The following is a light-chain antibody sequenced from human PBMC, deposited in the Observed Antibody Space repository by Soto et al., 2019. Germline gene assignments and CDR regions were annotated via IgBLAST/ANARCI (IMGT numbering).Light chain of an antibody. CDR1: SSDVGGYNR. CDR3: NSYTGSSTYV. Sequence: QSVLTQPAPVSGSPGQSITISCTGTSSDVGGYNRVSWYQQPPGAAPKLMIYEVSNRPSGVPDRFSGSKSGNTASLTISGLQAEDEADYYCNSYTGSSTYVFGTGTKVTVL. J-gene: IGLJ1*01. CDR2: EVS. V-gene: IGLV2-18*02.